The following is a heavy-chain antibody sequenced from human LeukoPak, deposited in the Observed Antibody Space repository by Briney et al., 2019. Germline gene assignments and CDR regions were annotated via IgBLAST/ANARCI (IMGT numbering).Heavy chain of an antibody. CDR2: IYYSGST. D-gene: IGHD3-22*01. CDR3: AREFRAYYDSSGYYSGLSFDP. V-gene: IGHV4-31*03. CDR1: GGSISSGGYY. Sequence: SQTLSLTCTVSGGSISSGGYYWSWIRQHPGKGLEWIGYIYYSGSTYYNPSLKSRVTISVDTSKNQFSLKLSSVTAADTAVYYCAREFRAYYDSSGYYSGLSFDPWGQGTLVTVSS. J-gene: IGHJ5*02.